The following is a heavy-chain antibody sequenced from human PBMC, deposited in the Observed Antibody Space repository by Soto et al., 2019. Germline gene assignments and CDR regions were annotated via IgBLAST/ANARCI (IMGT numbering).Heavy chain of an antibody. CDR3: ARAYYYDSSGYLPLDY. D-gene: IGHD3-22*01. Sequence: QVQLVQSGAEVKKPGASVKVSCKASGYTFTSYYMHWVRQAPGQGLEWMGIINPSGGSTSYAQKFQGRVTMTRDTSTSTVYMELGSLRSEDTAGYYCARAYYYDSSGYLPLDYWGQGTLVTVSS. CDR1: GYTFTSYY. V-gene: IGHV1-46*01. CDR2: INPSGGST. J-gene: IGHJ4*02.